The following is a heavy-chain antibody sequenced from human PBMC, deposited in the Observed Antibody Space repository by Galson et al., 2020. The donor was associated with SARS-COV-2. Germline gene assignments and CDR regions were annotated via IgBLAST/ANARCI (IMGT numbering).Heavy chain of an antibody. D-gene: IGHD1-1*01. J-gene: IGHJ6*02. V-gene: IGHV4-34*01. CDR2: INHSGST. Sequence: SETLSLTCAVYGGSLGGNYWSWLRQPPGQGLEWIGEINHSGSTNYNPSLKSRVTISVDTSKNQFSLKVSSVIAADTAVYYCARKGWKVFYYYYGMDVWGQGTTVTVSS. CDR3: ARKGWKVFYYYYGMDV. CDR1: GGSLGGNY.